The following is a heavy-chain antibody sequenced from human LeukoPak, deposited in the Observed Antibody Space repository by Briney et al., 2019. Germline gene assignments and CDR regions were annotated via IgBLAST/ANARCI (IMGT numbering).Heavy chain of an antibody. CDR3: AKQIPEGFGESGGYFGY. Sequence: GGSLRLSCAATGFTFSSYGMHWVRQAPGKGLEWVAFIRYDGSNKYYADSVKGRFTISRDNSKNSLYLQMNSLRAEDTALYYCAKQIPEGFGESGGYFGYWGQGTLVTVSS. J-gene: IGHJ4*02. CDR2: IRYDGSNK. CDR1: GFTFSSYG. V-gene: IGHV3-30*02. D-gene: IGHD3-10*01.